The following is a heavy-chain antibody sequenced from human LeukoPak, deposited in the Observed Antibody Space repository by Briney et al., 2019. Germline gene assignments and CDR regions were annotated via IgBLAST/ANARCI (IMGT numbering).Heavy chain of an antibody. CDR2: ISGSGGST. CDR1: GFTFSNFA. Sequence: GGSLRLSCAASGFTFSNFAMNWVRQAPGKGLEWVSTISGSGGSTYYADSVKGRFTISRDNSKNTLYLQMNSLRAEDTAVYYCAKEDYHDSSGYWDYWGQGTLVTVSS. CDR3: AKEDYHDSSGYWDY. J-gene: IGHJ4*02. V-gene: IGHV3-23*01. D-gene: IGHD3-22*01.